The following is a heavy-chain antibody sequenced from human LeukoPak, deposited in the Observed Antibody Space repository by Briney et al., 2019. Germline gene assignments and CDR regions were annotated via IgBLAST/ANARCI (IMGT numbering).Heavy chain of an antibody. CDR1: GFTFSNAW. V-gene: IGHV3-15*01. CDR2: IKSKTDGGTT. D-gene: IGHD1-14*01. CDR3: TRDRGDGTYYFDY. Sequence: GGSLRLSCAASGFTFSNAWMSWVRQAPGKGLEWVGRIKSKTDGGTTDYAAPVKGRFTISRDDSKSIAYLQMNSLKTEDTAVYYCTRDRGDGTYYFDYWGQGTLVTVSS. J-gene: IGHJ4*02.